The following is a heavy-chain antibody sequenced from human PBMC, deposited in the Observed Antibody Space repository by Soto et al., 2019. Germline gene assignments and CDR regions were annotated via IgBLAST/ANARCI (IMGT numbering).Heavy chain of an antibody. CDR1: GFTVSSNY. Sequence: GGSLRLSCAASGFTVSSNYMSWVRQAPGKGLEWVSVIYSGGSTYYADSVKGRFTISRDNSKNTLYLQMNSLRAEDTAVYYCARVPTYYYGSGSPYYYYYMDVWGKGTTVTVSS. V-gene: IGHV3-66*01. CDR3: ARVPTYYYGSGSPYYYYYMDV. D-gene: IGHD3-10*01. CDR2: IYSGGST. J-gene: IGHJ6*03.